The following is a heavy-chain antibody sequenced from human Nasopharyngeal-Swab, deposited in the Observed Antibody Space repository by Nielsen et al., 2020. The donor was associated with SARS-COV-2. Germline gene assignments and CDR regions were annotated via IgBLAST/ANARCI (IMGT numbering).Heavy chain of an antibody. CDR3: ASAHYGGTRAVPPWI. Sequence: WVRQAPGQGLEWMGWINTNTGNPTYAQGFTGRFVFSLDTSVSTAYLQISSLKAEDTAVYYCASAHYGGTRAVPPWIWGQGTMVTVSS. J-gene: IGHJ3*02. CDR2: INTNTGNP. D-gene: IGHD4-23*01. V-gene: IGHV7-4-1*02.